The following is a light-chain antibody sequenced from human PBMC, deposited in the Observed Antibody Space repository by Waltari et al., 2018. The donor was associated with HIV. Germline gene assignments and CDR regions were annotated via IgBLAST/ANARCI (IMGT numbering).Light chain of an antibody. CDR1: AGVVTRGHC. Sequence: QPVVTQESSLTVSPGGTVILPCASSAGVVTRGHCPYWFQRRPGQAPKILIFDSNNRYPWTPARFAGSFLGGKAALTLTGAQPEDEAAYYCLLSFDGTLVFGGGT. CDR2: DSN. V-gene: IGLV7-46*01. J-gene: IGLJ2*01. CDR3: LLSFDGTLV.